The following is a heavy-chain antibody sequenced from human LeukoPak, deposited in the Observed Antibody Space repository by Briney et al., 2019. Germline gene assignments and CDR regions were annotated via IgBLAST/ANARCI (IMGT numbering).Heavy chain of an antibody. J-gene: IGHJ4*02. CDR3: ACWYYDFWSGYYRGFDY. D-gene: IGHD3-3*01. Sequence: GGSLRLSCAASGFTFSSYWMHWVRQAPGKGLVWVSRINSDGSSTSYADSVKGRFTISRDNAKNSLYLQMNSLRAEDTAVYYCACWYYDFWSGYYRGFDYWGQGTLVTVSS. CDR2: INSDGSST. V-gene: IGHV3-74*01. CDR1: GFTFSSYW.